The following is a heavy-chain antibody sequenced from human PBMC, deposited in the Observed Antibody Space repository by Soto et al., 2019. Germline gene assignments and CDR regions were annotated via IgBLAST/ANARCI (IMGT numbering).Heavy chain of an antibody. CDR2: INPNSGGT. J-gene: IGHJ4*02. Sequence: ASVKVSCKASGYTFTGYYMHWVRQAPGQGLEWMGWINPNSGGTNYAQKFQGWVTMTRDTSISTAYMELSRLRSDDTAVYYCARFPLKYSSSYYFDYWGQGTLVTVSS. V-gene: IGHV1-2*04. CDR1: GYTFTGYY. CDR3: ARFPLKYSSSYYFDY. D-gene: IGHD6-6*01.